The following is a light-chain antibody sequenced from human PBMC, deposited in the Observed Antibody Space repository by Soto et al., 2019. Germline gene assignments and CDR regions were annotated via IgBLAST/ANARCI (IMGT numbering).Light chain of an antibody. Sequence: DIRMTQSPSTLFASVGDRVTITCRASQSVRNWLAWYQQKPGRAPQLLIYDSSTLEPGVPSRFRGSGSGTEFTLTINGLQPDEFATYYCQQYDGYSPQTFGQGTKVEIK. J-gene: IGKJ1*01. CDR3: QQYDGYSPQT. CDR2: DSS. V-gene: IGKV1-5*01. CDR1: QSVRNW.